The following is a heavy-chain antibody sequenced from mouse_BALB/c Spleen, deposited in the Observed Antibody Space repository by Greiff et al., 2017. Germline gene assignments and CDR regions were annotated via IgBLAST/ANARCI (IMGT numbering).Heavy chain of an antibody. Sequence: EVQGVESGGGLVKPGGSLKLSCAASGFTFSDYYMYWVRQTPEKRLEWVATISDGGSYTYYPDSVKGRFTISRDNAKNNLYLQMSSLKSEDTAMFYCARGEEMVTNPSWFAYWGQGTLVTVSA. D-gene: IGHD2-2*01. CDR1: GFTFSDYY. V-gene: IGHV5-4*02. J-gene: IGHJ3*01. CDR3: ARGEEMVTNPSWFAY. CDR2: ISDGGSYT.